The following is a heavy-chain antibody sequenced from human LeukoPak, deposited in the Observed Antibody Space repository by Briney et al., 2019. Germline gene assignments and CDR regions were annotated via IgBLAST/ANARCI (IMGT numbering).Heavy chain of an antibody. D-gene: IGHD2-15*01. CDR3: ATAIVVVAASTAAFDI. J-gene: IGHJ3*02. V-gene: IGHV1-2*02. Sequence: ASVKVSCKASGYTFTSYDINWVRQATGQGLEWMGWINPKSGGTNYAQKFQGRVTMTRDTSISTAYMELTSLRSEDTAVYYCATAIVVVAASTAAFDIWGQGTMVTVSS. CDR1: GYTFTSYD. CDR2: INPKSGGT.